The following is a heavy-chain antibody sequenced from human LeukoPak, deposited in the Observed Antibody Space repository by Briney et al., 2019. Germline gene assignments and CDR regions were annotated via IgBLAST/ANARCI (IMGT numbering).Heavy chain of an antibody. CDR2: ISGSGGST. D-gene: IGHD3-3*01. CDR1: GFTFSDYY. CDR3: ARERQNKDFWSGGDY. V-gene: IGHV3-23*01. Sequence: PGGSLRLSCAASGFTFSDYYMSWIRQAPGKGLEWVSAISGSGGSTYYADSVKGRFTISRDNSKNTLYLQMNTLRPEDTAVYYCARERQNKDFWSGGDYWGQGTLVTVSS. J-gene: IGHJ4*02.